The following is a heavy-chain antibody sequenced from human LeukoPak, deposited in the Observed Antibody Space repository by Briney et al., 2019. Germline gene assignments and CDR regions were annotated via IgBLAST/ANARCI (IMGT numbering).Heavy chain of an antibody. Sequence: PGRSLRLSCAASGFTFSSYGMHWVRQAPGKGLERVAVIWYDGSNKYYADSVKGRFTISRDNSKNTLYLQMNSLRAEDTAVYYCARDVGTYYYGSGSYGMDVWGQGTTVTVSS. D-gene: IGHD3-10*01. CDR3: ARDVGTYYYGSGSYGMDV. J-gene: IGHJ6*02. CDR2: IWYDGSNK. CDR1: GFTFSSYG. V-gene: IGHV3-33*01.